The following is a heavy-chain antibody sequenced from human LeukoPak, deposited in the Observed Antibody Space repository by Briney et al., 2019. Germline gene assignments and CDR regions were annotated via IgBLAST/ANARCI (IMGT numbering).Heavy chain of an antibody. J-gene: IGHJ4*02. CDR2: FDPEDGET. V-gene: IGHV1-24*01. D-gene: IGHD6-6*01. Sequence: ASVKVSCKVSGYTLTELSMHWVRQAPGKGLEWMGGFDPEDGETIYAQKFQGRVTMTEDTSTDTAYMELSSLRSEDTAVYYCATATYSSSYFDYWGQGTLVTVSS. CDR1: GYTLTELS. CDR3: ATATYSSSYFDY.